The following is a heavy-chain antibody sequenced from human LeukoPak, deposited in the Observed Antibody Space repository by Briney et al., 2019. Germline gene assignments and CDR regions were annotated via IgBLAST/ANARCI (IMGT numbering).Heavy chain of an antibody. CDR1: GGSISSSSYY. D-gene: IGHD2-2*01. V-gene: IGHV4-39*07. J-gene: IGHJ4*02. CDR3: AKGYCRGNSCYDDRGAFDY. CDR2: IYYSGST. Sequence: SETLSLTCTVSGGSISSSSYYWGWIRQPPGKGLEWIGSIYYSGSTYYNPSLKSRVTISVDTSKNQFSLKPSSVTAADTAVYYCAKGYCRGNSCYDDRGAFDYWGQGTLVTVSS.